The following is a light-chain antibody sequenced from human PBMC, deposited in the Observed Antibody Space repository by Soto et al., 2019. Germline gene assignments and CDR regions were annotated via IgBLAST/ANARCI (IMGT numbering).Light chain of an antibody. CDR1: QSVSSY. CDR3: QQRSNWLALT. Sequence: PGERATLSCRASQSVSSYLAWYQQKPGQAPRLLIYDASNRATGIPARFSGSGSGTDFTLTISSLEPEDFAVYYCQQRSNWLALTFGGGTNVEIK. V-gene: IGKV3-11*01. CDR2: DAS. J-gene: IGKJ4*01.